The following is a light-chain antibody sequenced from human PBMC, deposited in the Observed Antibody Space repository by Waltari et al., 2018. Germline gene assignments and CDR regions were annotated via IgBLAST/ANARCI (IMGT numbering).Light chain of an antibody. CDR1: RSDVDVYNY. Sequence: QSALTQPRSVSGSPGQSVTVSCTGTRSDVDVYNYVSWYQQYPGQAPKLLIYDVTARPSGVPDRFSGSKSGNSASLTISGLRADDEADYYCCSYAGSYTFDVVFGGGTKLTVL. J-gene: IGLJ2*01. V-gene: IGLV2-11*01. CDR3: CSYAGSYTFDVV. CDR2: DVT.